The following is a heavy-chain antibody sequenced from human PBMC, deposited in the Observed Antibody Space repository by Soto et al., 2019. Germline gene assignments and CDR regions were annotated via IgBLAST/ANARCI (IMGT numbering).Heavy chain of an antibody. J-gene: IGHJ4*02. CDR3: ARALWFGELFLFDY. V-gene: IGHV4-59*08. Sequence: SSETLSLTCTVSGGSISSYYWSWIRQPPGKGLEWIGYIYYSGSTNYNPSLKSRVTISVDTSKNQFSLKLSSVTAADTAVYYCARALWFGELFLFDYWGQGTLVTVSS. CDR1: GGSISSYY. D-gene: IGHD3-10*01. CDR2: IYYSGST.